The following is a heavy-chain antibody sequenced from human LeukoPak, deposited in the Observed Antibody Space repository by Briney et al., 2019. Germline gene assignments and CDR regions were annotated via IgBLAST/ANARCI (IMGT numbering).Heavy chain of an antibody. D-gene: IGHD3-22*01. Sequence: GGSLRLSCAASGFTFSSYWMHWVRQAPGKGLVWVSRINSDGSSTSYADSVKGRFTISRDNAKNTLYLQMNSLRAEDTAAYYCARGMFYYHDSSGYYTHWGQGTLVTVSS. J-gene: IGHJ4*02. CDR3: ARGMFYYHDSSGYYTH. V-gene: IGHV3-74*01. CDR2: INSDGSST. CDR1: GFTFSSYW.